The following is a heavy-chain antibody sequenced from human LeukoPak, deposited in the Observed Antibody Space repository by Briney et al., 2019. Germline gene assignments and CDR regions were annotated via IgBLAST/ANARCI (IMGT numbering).Heavy chain of an antibody. CDR1: GFTFSNYW. CDR3: AKGNYYDSLDY. Sequence: GGSLRLSCAASGFTFSNYWMHWVRQAPGKGLEWVSGISWNSGSIGYADSVKGRFTISRDNAKNSLYLQMNSLRAEDTALYYCAKGNYYDSLDYWGQGTLVTVSS. D-gene: IGHD3-22*01. CDR2: ISWNSGSI. J-gene: IGHJ4*02. V-gene: IGHV3-9*01.